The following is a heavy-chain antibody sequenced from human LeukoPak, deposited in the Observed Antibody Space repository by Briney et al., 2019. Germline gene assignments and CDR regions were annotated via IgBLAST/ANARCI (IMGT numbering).Heavy chain of an antibody. CDR3: ASWYHRGDEEVRDAFDI. CDR2: IWYDGSNK. D-gene: IGHD2-2*01. J-gene: IGHJ3*02. V-gene: IGHV3-33*01. Sequence: GGSLRLSCAASGFTFSSYGMHWVRQAPGKGLEWVAVIWYDGSNKYYADSVKGRFTISRDNSKNTLYLQMNSLRAEDTAVYYCASWYHRGDEEVRDAFDIWGQGTMVTVSS. CDR1: GFTFSSYG.